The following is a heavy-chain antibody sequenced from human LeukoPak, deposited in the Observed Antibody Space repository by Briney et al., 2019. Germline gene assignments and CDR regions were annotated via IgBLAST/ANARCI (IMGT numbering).Heavy chain of an antibody. D-gene: IGHD6-19*01. J-gene: IGHJ4*02. V-gene: IGHV4-39*01. CDR2: IDYSGST. CDR1: GGSVRSISDY. CDR3: ARQKQWLPRYYFDY. Sequence: SETLSLTCSVSGGSVRSISDYWGWIRQSPGKGLEWLGSIDYSGSTYRNPSLKSRVTISLDTSKTQFSLRLSSVTAADTALYFCARQKQWLPRYYFDYWGRGSLVTVSS.